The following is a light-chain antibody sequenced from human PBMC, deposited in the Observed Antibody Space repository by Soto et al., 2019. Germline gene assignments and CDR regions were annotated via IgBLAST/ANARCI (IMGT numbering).Light chain of an antibody. J-gene: IGKJ4*01. V-gene: IGKV1-27*01. CDR3: QQRSNWPPLT. CDR1: QGISTF. CDR2: GSS. Sequence: DIQMTQSPSSLSASVGDRVTITCRASQGISTFLAWYQQKPGKVPKLLIYGSSTLQSGVPSRFSGSGSGTDFTLTISSLEPEDFAVYYCQQRSNWPPLTFGGGTKVDIK.